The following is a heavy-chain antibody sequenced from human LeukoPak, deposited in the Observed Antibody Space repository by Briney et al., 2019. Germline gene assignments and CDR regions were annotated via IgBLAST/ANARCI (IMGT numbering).Heavy chain of an antibody. CDR2: IYYSGST. CDR3: ARGRYCSGGSCYYDY. V-gene: IGHV4-59*11. CDR1: GGSFSSHY. Sequence: SETLSLTCTVSGGSFSSHYWSWIRQPPGKGLEWIGYIYYSGSTNYNPSLKSRVTISVDRTKNQFSLKLTSVTAADTAVYYCARGRYCSGGSCYYDYWGQGTLVTVSS. J-gene: IGHJ4*02. D-gene: IGHD2-15*01.